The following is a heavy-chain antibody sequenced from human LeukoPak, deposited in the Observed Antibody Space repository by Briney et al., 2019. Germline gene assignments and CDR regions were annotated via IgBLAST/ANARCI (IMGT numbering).Heavy chain of an antibody. D-gene: IGHD3-10*01. V-gene: IGHV4-34*01. CDR1: GFTFRTDG. CDR3: ARLDLVRGVIISELSSS. Sequence: GSLRLSCAMSGFTFRTDGIHWVRQPPGRGLEWIGEINHSGSTSYSASLKSRVTISVDTSKNQFSLKLSSVTAADTAVYYCARLDLVRGVIISELSSSWGQGTLVTVSS. J-gene: IGHJ4*02. CDR2: INHSGST.